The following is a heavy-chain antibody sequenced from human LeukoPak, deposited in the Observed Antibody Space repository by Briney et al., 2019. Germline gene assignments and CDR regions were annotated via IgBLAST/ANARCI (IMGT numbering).Heavy chain of an antibody. Sequence: SVKASCKASGGTFSSYAISWVRQAPGQGLEWMGGVIPLFGTANYAQKFQGRVTITADESTSTAYMELSSLRSEDAAVYYCARGDSGSYFDAFDIWGQGTMVTVSS. D-gene: IGHD1-26*01. CDR2: VIPLFGTA. CDR1: GGTFSSYA. V-gene: IGHV1-69*13. J-gene: IGHJ3*02. CDR3: ARGDSGSYFDAFDI.